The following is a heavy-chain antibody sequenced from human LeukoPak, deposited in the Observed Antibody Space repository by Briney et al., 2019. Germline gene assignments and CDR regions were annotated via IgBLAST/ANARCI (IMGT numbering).Heavy chain of an antibody. Sequence: GASVKVSCKASGGTFSSYAISWVRQAPGQGLEWMGGIIPIFGTANYAQKFQGRVTITADESTSTAYMELSSLRSEDTAVYYCARDSRIAAAPNWFDPWGQGTLVTVSS. D-gene: IGHD6-13*01. J-gene: IGHJ5*02. V-gene: IGHV1-69*13. CDR2: IIPIFGTA. CDR3: ARDSRIAAAPNWFDP. CDR1: GGTFSSYA.